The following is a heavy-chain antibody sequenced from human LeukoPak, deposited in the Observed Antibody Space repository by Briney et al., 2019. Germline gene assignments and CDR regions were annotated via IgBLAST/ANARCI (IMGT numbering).Heavy chain of an antibody. CDR1: GGSTSSSSYY. D-gene: IGHD1-26*01. CDR3: ARVYSGSYIPLGYFDY. CDR2: IYYSGST. Sequence: PSETLSLTCTVSGGSTSSSSYYWGWIRQPPGKGLEWIGSIYYSGSTYYNPSLKSRVTISVDTSKNQFSLKLSSVTAADTAVYYCARVYSGSYIPLGYFDYWGQGTLVTVSS. V-gene: IGHV4-39*01. J-gene: IGHJ4*02.